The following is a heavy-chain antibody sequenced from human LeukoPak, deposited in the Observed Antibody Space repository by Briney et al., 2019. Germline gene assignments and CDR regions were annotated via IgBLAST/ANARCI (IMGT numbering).Heavy chain of an antibody. D-gene: IGHD6-13*01. Sequence: GGSLRLSCAASGFTFSSYSMNWVRQAPGKGLEWVSYISSSSSTIYYADSVKGRFTISRDNAKNSLYLRMNSLRAEDTAVYYCARVGGYSSSWYYFGYWGQGTLVTVSS. J-gene: IGHJ4*02. CDR3: ARVGGYSSSWYYFGY. CDR2: ISSSSSTI. CDR1: GFTFSSYS. V-gene: IGHV3-48*01.